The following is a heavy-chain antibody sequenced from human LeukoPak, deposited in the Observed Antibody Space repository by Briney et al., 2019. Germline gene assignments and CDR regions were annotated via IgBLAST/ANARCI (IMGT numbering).Heavy chain of an antibody. D-gene: IGHD3-10*01. V-gene: IGHV4-34*01. J-gene: IGHJ4*02. CDR1: GGSFSGYY. CDR3: ARHKAYGSGSYSPYYFDY. CDR2: INQSGST. Sequence: SETLSLTCVVSGGSFSGYYWVWIRQPPGKGLEWIGEINQSGSTNYNPSLKSRVTISLDTSKSQFSLKLSSVTAADTAVYYCARHKAYGSGSYSPYYFDYWGQGTQVTVSS.